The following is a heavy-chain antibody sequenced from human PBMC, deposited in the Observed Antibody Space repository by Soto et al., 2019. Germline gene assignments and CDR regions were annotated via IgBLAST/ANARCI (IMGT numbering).Heavy chain of an antibody. CDR2: IYYSGST. D-gene: IGHD3-10*01. V-gene: IGHV4-59*12. CDR1: GGSISSYY. CDR3: ARDSYGSEADY. J-gene: IGHJ4*02. Sequence: PSETLSLTCTVSGGSISSYYWSWIRQPPGKGLEWIGYIYYSGSTNYNPSLKSRVTISVDTSKNQFSLKLSSVTAADTAVYYCARDSYGSEADYWGQGTLVTVSS.